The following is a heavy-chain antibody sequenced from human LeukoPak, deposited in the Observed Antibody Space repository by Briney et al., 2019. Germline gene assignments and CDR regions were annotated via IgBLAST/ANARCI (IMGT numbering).Heavy chain of an antibody. CDR2: ISDDGSIT. CDR1: GFTFSRDW. CDR3: VRRYYEYNVYDRHLDY. J-gene: IGHJ4*02. D-gene: IGHD5/OR15-5a*01. Sequence: GGSLRLSCAASGFTFSRDWMHWVRQAPGKGLVWVSHISDDGSITTYADSVKGRFTISRDNAKSTVFLQMNSLRAEDTAVYFCVRRYYEYNVYDRHLDYWGQGILVTVSS. V-gene: IGHV3-74*03.